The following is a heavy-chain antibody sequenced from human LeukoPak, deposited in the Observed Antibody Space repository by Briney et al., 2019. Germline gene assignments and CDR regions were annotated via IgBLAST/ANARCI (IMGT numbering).Heavy chain of an antibody. CDR3: ARGFRGEMATIFDY. D-gene: IGHD5-24*01. CDR1: GFTFDDYG. J-gene: IGHJ4*02. V-gene: IGHV3-20*04. Sequence: GGSLRLSCAASGFTFDDYGMSWVRQAPGKGLEWVSGINWNGGSTGYADSVKGRFTISRDNAKNSLYLQMNSLRAEDTALYYCARGFRGEMATIFDYWGQGTLVTASS. CDR2: INWNGGST.